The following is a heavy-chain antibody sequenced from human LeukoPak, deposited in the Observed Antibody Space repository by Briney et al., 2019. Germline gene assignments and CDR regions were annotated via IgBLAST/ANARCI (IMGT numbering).Heavy chain of an antibody. V-gene: IGHV4-59*01. CDR1: GGSISSYY. CDR3: AGSSTSGGYYFDY. J-gene: IGHJ4*02. D-gene: IGHD2-2*01. Sequence: PSETLSLTSTVSGGSISSYYWSWIRQPPGKGLEWIGYIYYSGSTNYNPSLKSRVTISVDTSKNQFSLKLSSVTAADTAVYYCAGSSTSGGYYFDYWGQGTLVTVSS. CDR2: IYYSGST.